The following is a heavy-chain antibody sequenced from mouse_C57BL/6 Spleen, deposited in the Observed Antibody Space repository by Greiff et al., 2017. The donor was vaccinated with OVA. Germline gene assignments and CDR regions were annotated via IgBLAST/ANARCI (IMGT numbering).Heavy chain of an antibody. CDR3: AREDYGSSYEGYFDV. D-gene: IGHD1-1*01. J-gene: IGHJ1*03. V-gene: IGHV1-4*01. CDR1: GYTFTSYT. Sequence: VKLQESGAELARPGASVKMSCKASGYTFTSYTMHWVKQRPGQGLEWIGYINPSSGYTKYNQKFKDKATLTADKSSSTAYMQLSSLTSEDSAVYYCAREDYGSSYEGYFDVWGTGTTVTVSS. CDR2: INPSSGYT.